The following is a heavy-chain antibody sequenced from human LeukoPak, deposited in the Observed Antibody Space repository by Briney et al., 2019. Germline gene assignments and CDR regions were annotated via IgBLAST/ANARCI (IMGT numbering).Heavy chain of an antibody. CDR2: IYPGDSDT. D-gene: IGHD6-19*01. V-gene: IGHV5-51*01. CDR1: GYSFTSYW. CDR3: ARWGAVAGGLGYYFDY. Sequence: GESLKISCKGSGYSFTSYWIGWVRQMPGKGLEWMGIIYPGDSDTRYSPSFQGQVTISADKSISTAYLQWSSLKASDTAMYYCARWGAVAGGLGYYFDYWGQGTLVTVSS. J-gene: IGHJ4*02.